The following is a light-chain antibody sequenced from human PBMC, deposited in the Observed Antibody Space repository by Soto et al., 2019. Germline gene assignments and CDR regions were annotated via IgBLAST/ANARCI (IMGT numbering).Light chain of an antibody. CDR1: SSDVGGYNH. CDR2: EVS. CDR3: SSYTSSSTLSV. Sequence: QSVLTQPASVSGSPGQSITISCTGTSSDVGGYNHVSWYQQHPGKAPKLVIYEVSNRPSGVSNRFSGSKSGNTASLTISGLQAEDEADYYCSSYTSSSTLSVFGTGTKVTVL. J-gene: IGLJ1*01. V-gene: IGLV2-14*01.